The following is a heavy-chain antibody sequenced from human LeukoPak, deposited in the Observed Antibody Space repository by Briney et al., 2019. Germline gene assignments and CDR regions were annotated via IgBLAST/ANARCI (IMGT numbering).Heavy chain of an antibody. CDR3: ARGRSGYYGSGSYYRGAFDI. V-gene: IGHV4-31*03. CDR1: GGSISSGGYY. CDR2: IYYSGST. J-gene: IGHJ3*02. Sequence: SETLSLTCTVSGGSISSGGYYWSWIRQHPGTGLEWIGYIYYSGSTYYNPSLKSRVTISVDTSKNQFSLKLSSVTAADTAVYYCARGRSGYYGSGSYYRGAFDIWGQGTMVTVSS. D-gene: IGHD3-10*01.